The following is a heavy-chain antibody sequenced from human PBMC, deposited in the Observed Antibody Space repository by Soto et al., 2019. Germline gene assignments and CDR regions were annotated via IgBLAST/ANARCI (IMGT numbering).Heavy chain of an antibody. J-gene: IGHJ4*02. CDR3: ARDSAAPFDY. V-gene: IGHV1-69*08. Sequence: QVQLVQSGAEVKKPGSSVKVSCKASGATFSSYTISWVRQAPGQGLEWMGRIILILGIANNAQKFQGRVTITADKSTSTANMELRGLTSEDTAVYYCARDSAAPFDYWGQGTLVTVSS. CDR1: GATFSSYT. CDR2: IILILGIA.